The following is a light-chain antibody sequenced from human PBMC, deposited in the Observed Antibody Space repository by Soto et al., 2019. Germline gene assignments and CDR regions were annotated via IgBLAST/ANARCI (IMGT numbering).Light chain of an antibody. CDR1: QSVGSTF. Sequence: EIVLTQSPGTLSLSPGERATLSCRASQSVGSTFLAWYQQKPGQAPRLLIYGVSTRATGIPDRLSGSGSGTDFTLSIGRLEPEDFAVYYCGQFVSSPPRTFGQGTKVEIK. CDR2: GVS. J-gene: IGKJ1*01. V-gene: IGKV3-20*01. CDR3: GQFVSSPPRT.